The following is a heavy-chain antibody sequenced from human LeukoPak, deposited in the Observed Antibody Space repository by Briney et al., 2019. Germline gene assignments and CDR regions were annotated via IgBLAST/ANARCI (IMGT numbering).Heavy chain of an antibody. V-gene: IGHV3-30*04. D-gene: IGHD3-10*01. CDR2: ISYDGSKK. Sequence: PGGSLRLSCAASGFTFNSYAMHWVRQAPGKGLEWVAIISYDGSKKNYVDSVKGRFTISRDNSKNTLYLQMNSLRAEDTAVYYCARDAIKYGSGSYLDYWGQGTLVTVSS. CDR3: ARDAIKYGSGSYLDY. J-gene: IGHJ4*02. CDR1: GFTFNSYA.